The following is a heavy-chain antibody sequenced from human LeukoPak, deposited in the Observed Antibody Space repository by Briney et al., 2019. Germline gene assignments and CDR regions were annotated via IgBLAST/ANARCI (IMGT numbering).Heavy chain of an antibody. CDR3: ARGPTVTFNYHYGMDV. CDR1: GFTFSDHY. CDR2: TRTKAKDYTT. J-gene: IGHJ6*02. Sequence: GGSLRLSCATSGFTFSDHYMDWVRQAPGKGLEWVASTRTKAKDYTTEYAASVKGRFTVSRDESTHSLYLQMNSLKTEDTAVYYCARGPTVTFNYHYGMDVWGQGTTVTVSS. V-gene: IGHV3-72*01. D-gene: IGHD4-17*01.